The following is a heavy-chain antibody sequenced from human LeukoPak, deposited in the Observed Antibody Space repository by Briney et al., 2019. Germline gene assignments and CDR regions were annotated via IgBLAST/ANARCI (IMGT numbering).Heavy chain of an antibody. D-gene: IGHD6-19*01. J-gene: IGHJ6*03. CDR1: GGSISSGSYY. CDR2: IYTSGST. Sequence: SQTLSLTCTVSGGSISSGSYYWSWIRQPAGKGLEWIGRIYTSGSTNYNPSLKSRVTISVDTSKSQFSLKLSSVTAADTAVYYCARVHRAVAGIYYYMDVWGKGTTVTVSS. CDR3: ARVHRAVAGIYYYMDV. V-gene: IGHV4-61*02.